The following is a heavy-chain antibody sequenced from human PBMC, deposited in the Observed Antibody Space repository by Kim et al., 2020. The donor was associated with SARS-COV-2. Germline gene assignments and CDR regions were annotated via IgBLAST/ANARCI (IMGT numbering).Heavy chain of an antibody. CDR3: AKSPIPVGLLPGF. D-gene: IGHD6-19*01. J-gene: IGHJ4*02. CDR2: ISDSGGNT. CDR1: GFTFGNYG. V-gene: IGHV3-23*01. Sequence: GVSLRLSCAASGFTFGNYGMIWVRQAPGKGLEWVSAISDSGGNTYYADSMKGRFTISRDNSKNTLYLQVKSLRAEDTAVYYCAKSPIPVGLLPGFWGQGTLVTVSS.